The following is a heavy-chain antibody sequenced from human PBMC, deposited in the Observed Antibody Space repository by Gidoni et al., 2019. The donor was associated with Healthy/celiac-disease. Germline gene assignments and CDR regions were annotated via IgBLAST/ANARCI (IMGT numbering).Heavy chain of an antibody. V-gene: IGHV3-74*01. CDR3: ARDLFSLRPRGY. CDR2: INSDGSST. J-gene: IGHJ4*02. Sequence: EVQLVESGGGLVQPGGSLRISCAASGFTVSSYWMHWVRQAPGKGLVWVSRINSDGSSTSYADSVKGRFTISRDNAKNTLYLQMNSLRAEDTAVYYCARDLFSLRPRGYWGQGTLVTVSS. CDR1: GFTVSSYW. D-gene: IGHD3-3*01.